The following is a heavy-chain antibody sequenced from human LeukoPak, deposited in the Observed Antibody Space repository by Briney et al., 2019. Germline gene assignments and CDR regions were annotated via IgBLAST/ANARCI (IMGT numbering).Heavy chain of an antibody. D-gene: IGHD2-21*02. J-gene: IGHJ4*02. V-gene: IGHV3-21*01. CDR2: ISSSSSYI. Sequence: GGSLRLSCAASGFTFSSYSMNWVRQAPGKGLEWVSSISSSSSYIYYADSVKGRFTISRDNAKNSLYLQMNSLRAEDTAVYYCARDSCGGDCYSDYWGQGTLVTVSS. CDR1: GFTFSSYS. CDR3: ARDSCGGDCYSDY.